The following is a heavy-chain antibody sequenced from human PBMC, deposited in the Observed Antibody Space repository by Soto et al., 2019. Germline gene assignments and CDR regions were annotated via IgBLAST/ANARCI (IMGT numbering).Heavy chain of an antibody. J-gene: IGHJ5*02. Sequence: GESLKISCQGSGYNFTTYWVYWVRQIPGKGLQWMGRIDPTDSYTEYSPSFQGHVTISTDKSVSTAYLQWNTLKASDTAIYFCARLVRGTVWFDTWGQGALVTVSS. D-gene: IGHD1-26*01. CDR3: ARLVRGTVWFDT. V-gene: IGHV5-10-1*01. CDR1: GYNFTTYW. CDR2: IDPTDSYT.